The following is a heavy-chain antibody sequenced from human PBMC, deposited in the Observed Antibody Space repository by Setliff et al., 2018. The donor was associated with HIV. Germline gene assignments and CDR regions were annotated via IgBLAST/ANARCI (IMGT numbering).Heavy chain of an antibody. V-gene: IGHV4-59*03. CDR3: APGEGVASTYYHD. CDR2: IHHTGST. CDR1: GVSISNYY. Sequence: SETLSLTCEVSGVSISNYYWSWIRQPPGKGLEWIGFIHHTGSTVSNPSLKSRVTILMDLSRNQLSLHLASATTADTAVYFCAPGEGVASTYYHDWGQGTQVTVSS. D-gene: IGHD3-3*01. J-gene: IGHJ4*01.